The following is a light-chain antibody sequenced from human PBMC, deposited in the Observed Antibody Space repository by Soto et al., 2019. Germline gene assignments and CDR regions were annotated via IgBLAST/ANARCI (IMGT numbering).Light chain of an antibody. V-gene: IGLV2-14*01. CDR3: SSYTSSSTRV. CDR2: EVN. Sequence: QSALTQPASVSGSPGQSITISCTGTSSDVGGYNYVSWYQQHPGKAPKLLIYEVNNRPSGVSSRFSGSKSGNTASLTISGLQADDEADYYCSSYTSSSTRVFGTGTKVTVL. CDR1: SSDVGGYNY. J-gene: IGLJ1*01.